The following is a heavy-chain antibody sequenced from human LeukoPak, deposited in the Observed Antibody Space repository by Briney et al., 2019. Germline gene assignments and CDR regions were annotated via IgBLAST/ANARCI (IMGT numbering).Heavy chain of an antibody. D-gene: IGHD1-1*01. J-gene: IGHJ4*02. Sequence: SETLSLTCAVYGGSFSGYYWSWIRQPPGKGLEWIGEIDHSGSTNYNPSLKSRVTISVDTSKNQFSLKLSSVTAADTAVYYCARGTGTTMGIDYWGQGTLVIVSS. V-gene: IGHV4-34*01. CDR3: ARGTGTTMGIDY. CDR2: IDHSGST. CDR1: GGSFSGYY.